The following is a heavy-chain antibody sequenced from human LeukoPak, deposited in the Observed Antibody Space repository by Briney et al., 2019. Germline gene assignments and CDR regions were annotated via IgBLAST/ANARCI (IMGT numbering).Heavy chain of an antibody. Sequence: ASVKVSCKASGGTFSSYAISWVRQAPGQGLEWMGGIIPIFGTANYAQKFQGRVTITADESTSTAYMELSSLRSEDTAVYYSARVVGGYSYGRNWFDPWGQGTLVTVSS. J-gene: IGHJ5*02. D-gene: IGHD5-18*01. V-gene: IGHV1-69*01. CDR2: IIPIFGTA. CDR3: ARVVGGYSYGRNWFDP. CDR1: GGTFSSYA.